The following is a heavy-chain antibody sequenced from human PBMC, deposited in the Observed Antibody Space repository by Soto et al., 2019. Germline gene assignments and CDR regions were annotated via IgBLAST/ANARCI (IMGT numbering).Heavy chain of an antibody. CDR3: ARVAETREYYLDY. CDR2: IYYSGST. J-gene: IGHJ4*02. V-gene: IGHV4-30-4*01. D-gene: IGHD3-10*01. CDR1: GGSITSGHHY. Sequence: QVQLQESGPGLVKPSETLSLTCTVSGGSITSGHHYWSWIRQPPGKGLEWIGYIYYSGSTYYNPSLNSRATISLDTSKAQFYLNLRSVIAADTAVYYCARVAETREYYLDYWGQGTLVTVSS.